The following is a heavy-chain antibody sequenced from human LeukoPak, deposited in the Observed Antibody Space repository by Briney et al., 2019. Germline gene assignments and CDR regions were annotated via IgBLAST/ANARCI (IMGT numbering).Heavy chain of an antibody. J-gene: IGHJ4*02. CDR2: IKNKNNGETK. D-gene: IGHD4-17*01. CDR1: GFTFTNAW. Sequence: GGSLRLSCAASGFTFTNAWMSWVRQAPGKGLEWVGRIKNKNNGETKDYAAPVKGRFTISRDDPQSTLYLQMNSLRAEDTAVYYCASDTVTAGYWGQGTLVTVSS. CDR3: ASDTVTAGY. V-gene: IGHV3-15*01.